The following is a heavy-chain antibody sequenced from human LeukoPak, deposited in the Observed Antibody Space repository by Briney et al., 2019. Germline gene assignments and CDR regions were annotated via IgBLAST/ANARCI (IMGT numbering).Heavy chain of an antibody. Sequence: SETLSLTCAVSGGSISGGKDFWGWIRQSPGKGLEWIGRIYTSGSTNYNPSLKSRVTMSVDTSKNQFSLKLSSVTAADTAVYYCAREDRYCSTTSCLYYFDYWGQGTLVTVSS. D-gene: IGHD2-2*01. J-gene: IGHJ4*02. CDR1: GGSISGGKDF. CDR2: IYTSGST. V-gene: IGHV4-61*02. CDR3: AREDRYCSTTSCLYYFDY.